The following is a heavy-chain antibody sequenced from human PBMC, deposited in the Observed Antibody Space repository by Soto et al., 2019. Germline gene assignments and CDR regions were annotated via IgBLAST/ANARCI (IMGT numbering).Heavy chain of an antibody. CDR2: IYPGDSDA. CDR3: ARQAYFGSGNYYSDY. Sequence: VESLKISCKASGYKFISYWIAWVRQMPGKGLEWMGIIYPGDSDATYSPSFEGQVTFSVEKSITTAYLQWISLKDSETAMYYCARQAYFGSGNYYSDYCGQGTQVNV. CDR1: GYKFISYW. V-gene: IGHV5-51*01. J-gene: IGHJ4*02. D-gene: IGHD3-10*01.